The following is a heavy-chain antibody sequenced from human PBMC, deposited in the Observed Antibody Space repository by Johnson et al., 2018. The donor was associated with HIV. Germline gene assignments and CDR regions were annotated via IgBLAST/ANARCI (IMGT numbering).Heavy chain of an antibody. CDR3: AKGLGRAAAGTRNAFDI. J-gene: IGHJ3*02. CDR1: EFTFSNYA. D-gene: IGHD6-13*01. V-gene: IGHV3-30-3*01. Sequence: VQLVESGGGVVQTGRSLKLSCAASEFTFSNYAMHWVRQAPGKGLEWVAVISYDGSSKYYADSVKGRFTISRDNSKNTLYLQMNSLRAEDTAVYYCAKGLGRAAAGTRNAFDIWGQGTMVTVSS. CDR2: ISYDGSSK.